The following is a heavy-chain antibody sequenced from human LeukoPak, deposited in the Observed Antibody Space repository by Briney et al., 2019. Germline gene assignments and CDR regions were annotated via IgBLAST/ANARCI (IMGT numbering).Heavy chain of an antibody. J-gene: IGHJ4*02. Sequence: GGSLRLSCAASGFTFSSYDMNWVRQAPGKGLEWVSYISPSSTRIDYAASVRGRFTISRDNAKRSLYLQMNSLRAEDTAVYYCARGFDWLLSYWGQGTLVTVSS. V-gene: IGHV3-48*03. CDR3: ARGFDWLLSY. CDR2: ISPSSTRI. D-gene: IGHD3-9*01. CDR1: GFTFSSYD.